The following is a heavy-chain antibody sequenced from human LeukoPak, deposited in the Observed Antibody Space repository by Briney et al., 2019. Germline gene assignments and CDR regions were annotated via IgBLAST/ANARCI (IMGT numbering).Heavy chain of an antibody. D-gene: IGHD3-10*01. Sequence: PGGSLRLSCAASGFSLSSYAMSWVRQAPGKGLEWVSAISSTDAGTYHADSVRGRFTISRDSSKNTLYLQMNSLRAEDTAVYYCAKEGDYYGSGSYRDGFDIWGQGTMVTVSS. CDR1: GFSLSSYA. CDR3: AKEGDYYGSGSYRDGFDI. J-gene: IGHJ3*02. CDR2: ISSTDAGT. V-gene: IGHV3-23*01.